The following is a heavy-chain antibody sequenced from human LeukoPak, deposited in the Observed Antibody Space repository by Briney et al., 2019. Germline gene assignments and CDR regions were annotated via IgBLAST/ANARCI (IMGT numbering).Heavy chain of an antibody. V-gene: IGHV1-2*02. CDR2: INPNSGGT. CDR1: GYTLTDYY. J-gene: IGHJ4*02. Sequence: ASVKVSCKASGYTLTDYYIHWVRQAPGQGLEWMGWINPNSGGTNYAQKFQGRVTMTRDTSISTAYMELSRLRSDDTAVYYCARGFNYGKFDYWGQGTLVTVSS. CDR3: ARGFNYGKFDY. D-gene: IGHD3-16*01.